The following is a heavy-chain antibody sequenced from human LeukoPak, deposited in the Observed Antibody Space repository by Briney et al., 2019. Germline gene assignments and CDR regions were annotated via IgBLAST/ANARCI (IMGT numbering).Heavy chain of an antibody. CDR3: ASPRSGYRYTFDY. D-gene: IGHD3-22*01. CDR2: ISTSGST. J-gene: IGHJ4*02. Sequence: PSETLSLTCTVSGGSISSYYWSWIRQAPGKGLEWIGYISTSGSTNYNPSLKSRVSISLDTSKNRFSLNLNFVTAAGTAVYYCASPRSGYRYTFDYWGQGALVTVSS. CDR1: GGSISSYY. V-gene: IGHV4-4*09.